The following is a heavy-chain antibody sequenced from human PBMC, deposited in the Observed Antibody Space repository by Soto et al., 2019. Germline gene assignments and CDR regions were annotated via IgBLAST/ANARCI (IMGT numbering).Heavy chain of an antibody. CDR3: ARSIVVVTALDY. Sequence: SVKVSCKASVFTFTNSAVQWVRLARGQGLEWMGWISVGNGNTNYAQKFQERVTITRDMSTSTAYMELSSLRSEDTAVYYCARSIVVVTALDYWGQGTLVTVSS. V-gene: IGHV1-58*01. J-gene: IGHJ4*02. D-gene: IGHD2-21*02. CDR1: VFTFTNSA. CDR2: ISVGNGNT.